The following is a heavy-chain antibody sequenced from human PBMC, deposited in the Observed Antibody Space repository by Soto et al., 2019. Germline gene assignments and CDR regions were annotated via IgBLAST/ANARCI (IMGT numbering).Heavy chain of an antibody. CDR1: GFTFSTYA. D-gene: IGHD6-19*01. CDR2: MSYDGSNE. J-gene: IGHJ4*02. Sequence: QVQLVESGGGVVQPGRSLRLSCAASGFTFSTYAMHWVRQAPGKGLEWVTVMSYDGSNEYYADSVKGRFTIYRDNYKETLYLQMSSLRVEDTAVYYCARGNGSGWYYFDSWGRGTLVTVSS. V-gene: IGHV3-30-3*01. CDR3: ARGNGSGWYYFDS.